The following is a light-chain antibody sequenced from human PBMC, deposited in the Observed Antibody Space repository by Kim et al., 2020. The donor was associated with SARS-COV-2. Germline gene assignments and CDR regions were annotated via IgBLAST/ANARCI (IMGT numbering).Light chain of an antibody. CDR2: RAS. CDR3: QQYNSYSYT. J-gene: IGKJ2*01. Sequence: DIQMTQSPSTLSASVGDRVTITCRSSQSISTWLAWYQHKPGKAPKLLIYRASVVGSGVPSRFSGTGSGTEFTLTISSLQPDDFATYYCQQYNSYSYTFGQGTKLEI. V-gene: IGKV1-5*03. CDR1: QSISTW.